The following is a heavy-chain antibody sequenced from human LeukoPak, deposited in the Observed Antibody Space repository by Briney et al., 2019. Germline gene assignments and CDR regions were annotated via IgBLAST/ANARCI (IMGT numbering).Heavy chain of an antibody. J-gene: IGHJ5*02. CDR3: ARDPRGGLGWFDP. Sequence: ASVKVSCKASGYTFTDYYIHWVRQAPGQGLEWMGWINPNSGGTNYAQKFQGRVTMTRDTSISTAYMELNSLTSDDTAVYYCARDPRGGLGWFDPWGQGTLLTVSS. CDR1: GYTFTDYY. D-gene: IGHD3-16*01. V-gene: IGHV1-2*02. CDR2: INPNSGGT.